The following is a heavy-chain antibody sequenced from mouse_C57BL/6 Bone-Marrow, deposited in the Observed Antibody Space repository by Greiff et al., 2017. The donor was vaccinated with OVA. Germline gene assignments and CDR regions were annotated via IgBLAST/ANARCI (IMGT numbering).Heavy chain of an antibody. Sequence: EVKLMESGPELVKPGDSVKISCKASGYSFTGYFMNWVMQSHGKSLEWIGRINPYNGDTFYNQKFKGKATLTVDKSSSTAHMELRSLTSEDSAVYECARTLPYYDYGRVFDYWGQGTTLTVSS. CDR1: GYSFTGYF. V-gene: IGHV1-20*01. J-gene: IGHJ2*01. CDR3: ARTLPYYDYGRVFDY. D-gene: IGHD2-4*01. CDR2: INPYNGDT.